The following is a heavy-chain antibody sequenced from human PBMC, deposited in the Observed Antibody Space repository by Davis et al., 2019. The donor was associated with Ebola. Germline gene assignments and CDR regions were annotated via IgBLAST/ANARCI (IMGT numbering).Heavy chain of an antibody. V-gene: IGHV1-69*13. CDR2: FIPLFRTP. D-gene: IGHD3-10*02. CDR3: ATIFGDPRHYYYFHYLDV. Sequence: SVKVSCKASGGTFSGHAVGWVRQAPGQRLEWLGGFIPLFRTPHYTQRVQGRVTISADDSTGTANMELSNLRSEDTAVYYCATIFGDPRHYYYFHYLDVWGQGTAVTVSS. J-gene: IGHJ6*02. CDR1: GGTFSGHA.